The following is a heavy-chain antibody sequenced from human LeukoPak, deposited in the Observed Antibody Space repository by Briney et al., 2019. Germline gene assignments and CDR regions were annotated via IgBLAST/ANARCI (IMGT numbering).Heavy chain of an antibody. CDR2: ISSSGTYI. Sequence: GGSLRLSCATSGFTFSDYYMSWIRQAPGKGLEWVSYISSSGTYINSADSVKGRFTISRDYPKNSLYLQMSSLRAEDTAVYYCARQGGDILTGYLDYWGQGTLGTASS. D-gene: IGHD3-9*01. CDR3: ARQGGDILTGYLDY. J-gene: IGHJ4*02. V-gene: IGHV3-11*03. CDR1: GFTFSDYY.